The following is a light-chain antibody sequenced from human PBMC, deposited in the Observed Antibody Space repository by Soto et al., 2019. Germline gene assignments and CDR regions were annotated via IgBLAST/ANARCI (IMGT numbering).Light chain of an antibody. CDR1: NSDVGSYNL. J-gene: IGLJ1*01. CDR3: CSYAGSSTYV. CDR2: EVS. Sequence: SALTQNASVSGSPGQSITISCTGTNSDVGSYNLVSWYQQHPGKAPKLMIYEVSKRPSGVSNRFSGSKSGNTASLTISGLPAEDEADYYCCSYAGSSTYVFGTGTKVTVL. V-gene: IGLV2-23*02.